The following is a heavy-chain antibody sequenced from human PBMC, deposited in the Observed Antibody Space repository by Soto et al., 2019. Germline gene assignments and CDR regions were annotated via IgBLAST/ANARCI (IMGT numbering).Heavy chain of an antibody. CDR2: INPNSGGT. Sequence: QVQLVQSGAEVKKPGASVKVSCKASGYTFTGYYMHWVRQAPGQGLEWMGWINPNSGGTNYAQKFQGRVTMTRDTAISTAYMEVGRLGFDGTAVYYCARGGPLYCSGGSCYPDYWGQGTLVTVSS. CDR1: GYTFTGYY. D-gene: IGHD2-15*01. CDR3: ARGGPLYCSGGSCYPDY. V-gene: IGHV1-2*02. J-gene: IGHJ4*02.